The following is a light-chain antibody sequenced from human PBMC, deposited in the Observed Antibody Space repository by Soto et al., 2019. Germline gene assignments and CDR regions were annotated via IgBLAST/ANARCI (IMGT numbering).Light chain of an antibody. CDR3: QQYGSSGT. J-gene: IGKJ1*01. Sequence: EIVLTQSPATLSFSPGERATLSCRASQSVSSDLAWYHQKPGQAPRLLIYGASNRATGIPDRFSGSGSGTDFTLTISRLEPEDFAVYYCQQYGSSGTFGQGTKVDIK. CDR2: GAS. V-gene: IGKV3-20*01. CDR1: QSVSSD.